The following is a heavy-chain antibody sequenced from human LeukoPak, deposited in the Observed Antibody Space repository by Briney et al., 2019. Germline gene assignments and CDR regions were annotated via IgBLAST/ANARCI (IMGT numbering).Heavy chain of an antibody. V-gene: IGHV4-59*01. CDR2: FYYSGIS. Sequence: PSETLSLTCIVSGGSISNYYWSWIRQPPGKGLEWIGNFYYSGISNYNPSLKSRVTISADASKNQFSLKLSSVTAADTAVYYCARTTEGGYTYDYFYYYYMDVWGKGTTVTISS. J-gene: IGHJ6*03. D-gene: IGHD5-18*01. CDR3: ARTTEGGYTYDYFYYYYMDV. CDR1: GGSISNYY.